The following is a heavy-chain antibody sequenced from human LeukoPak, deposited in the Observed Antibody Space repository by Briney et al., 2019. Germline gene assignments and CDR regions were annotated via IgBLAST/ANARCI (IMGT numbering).Heavy chain of an antibody. D-gene: IGHD2-15*01. CDR2: ISGSGGST. CDR1: GFTFSSYA. V-gene: IGHV3-23*01. Sequence: GGSLRLPCAASGFTFSSYAMSWVRQAPGKGLEWVSAISGSGGSTYYADSVKGRFTISGDNSKNTLHLQMNSLRAEDTAVYYCLRSGAGRASTWGQGTLVTVSS. J-gene: IGHJ5*02. CDR3: LRSGAGRAST.